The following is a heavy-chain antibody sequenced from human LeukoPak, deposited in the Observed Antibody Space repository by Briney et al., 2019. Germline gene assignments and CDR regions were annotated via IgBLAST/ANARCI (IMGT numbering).Heavy chain of an antibody. V-gene: IGHV3-74*01. Sequence: GGSLRLSCAASGFSLSTFWMHWVRQAPGKGLVWVSRIDYDGSTATYADSVKGRFTISRDNAKNTLYLQMNSLRAEDTAVYYCTHLGWFDPWGQGTLVTVSS. CDR1: GFSLSTFW. CDR3: THLGWFDP. CDR2: IDYDGSTA. J-gene: IGHJ5*02.